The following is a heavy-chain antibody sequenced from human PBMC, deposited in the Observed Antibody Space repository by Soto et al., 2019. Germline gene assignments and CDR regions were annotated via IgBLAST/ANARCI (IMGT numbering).Heavy chain of an antibody. D-gene: IGHD2-15*01. V-gene: IGHV3-9*01. CDR3: VPWRYPTMATPLDH. CDR1: GFTFDNCG. J-gene: IGHJ4*02. CDR2: ISWGSSTI. Sequence: EVQLVESGGGLVQPGRSLRLSCAASGFTFDNCGMHWVRQAPGKGLEWVAGISWGSSTIGYADSVKGRFIISRDDAKKSLYLQMDSLRGEVTDLYYCVPWRYPTMATPLDHWGQGNQVIVSS.